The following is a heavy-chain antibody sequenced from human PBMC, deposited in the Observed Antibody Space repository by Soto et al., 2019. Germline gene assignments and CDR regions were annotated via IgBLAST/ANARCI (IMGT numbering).Heavy chain of an antibody. CDR3: GKPYYFDGSGYFDL. Sequence: EVQLLESGGGLVQPGGSLRLSCAASGFTFSSYAMSWVRQAPGKGLEWVSAISGSGGSTYYADSVKGRFTISRDNSKNRLYLQMNSLRAEDTAVYYCGKPYYFDGSGYFDLWGRGTLVTVSS. CDR1: GFTFSSYA. D-gene: IGHD3-22*01. J-gene: IGHJ2*01. V-gene: IGHV3-23*01. CDR2: ISGSGGST.